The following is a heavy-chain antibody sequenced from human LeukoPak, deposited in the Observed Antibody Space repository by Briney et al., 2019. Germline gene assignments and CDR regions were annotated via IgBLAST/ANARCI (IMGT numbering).Heavy chain of an antibody. D-gene: IGHD3-10*01. Sequence: GGSLRLSCAASGFTFSSYAMSWVRQAPGKGLEWVSAISGSGGSTYYADSVKGRFTISRDNSKNTLYLQMNSLRAEDTAVYYCAKDLGRYYGSWAMDVWGQGTTVTVSS. CDR2: ISGSGGST. CDR3: AKDLGRYYGSWAMDV. CDR1: GFTFSSYA. J-gene: IGHJ6*02. V-gene: IGHV3-23*01.